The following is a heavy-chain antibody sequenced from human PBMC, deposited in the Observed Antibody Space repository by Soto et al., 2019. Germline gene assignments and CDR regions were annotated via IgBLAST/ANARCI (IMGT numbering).Heavy chain of an antibody. D-gene: IGHD2-2*01. CDR3: ARDRTPPRDVVVPAAGFDY. Sequence: QVQLVQSGAEVKKPGASVKVSCKASGYTFTSYGISWVRQAPGQGLEWMGWISAYNGNTNYAQKLQGRVTMTTDTSTSTDHMELRSLRSDDTAVYYCARDRTPPRDVVVPAAGFDYWGQGTLVTVSS. CDR2: ISAYNGNT. V-gene: IGHV1-18*01. J-gene: IGHJ4*02. CDR1: GYTFTSYG.